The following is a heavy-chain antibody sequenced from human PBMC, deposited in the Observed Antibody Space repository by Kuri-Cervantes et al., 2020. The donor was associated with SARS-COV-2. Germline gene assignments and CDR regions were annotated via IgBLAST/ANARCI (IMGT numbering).Heavy chain of an antibody. CDR2: IKCDGSEK. V-gene: IGHV3-52*01. Sequence: GGFLRLSCAASGFTFSSSWMHWVCQAPEKGLEWVADIKCDGSEKYYVDSVKGRLTISRDSSKNTLSLQMNSLRVEDTAVYYCAMEKGPSGGAIAYWGQGTQVTVSS. CDR1: GFTFSSSW. CDR3: AMEKGPSGGAIAY. D-gene: IGHD6-19*01. J-gene: IGHJ4*02.